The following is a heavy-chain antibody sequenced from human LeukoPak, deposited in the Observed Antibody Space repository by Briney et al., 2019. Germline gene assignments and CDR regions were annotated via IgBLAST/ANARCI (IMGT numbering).Heavy chain of an antibody. CDR1: GGSISSYY. CDR2: ISDIGSI. CDR3: AGHHPRNTVDF. V-gene: IGHV4-59*08. D-gene: IGHD2-8*02. Sequence: SETLSLTCTASGGSISSYYWSWIRQPPGKGLEWIAYISDIGSINYNPSLKSRVTISLDTSKNQFSLKLSSVTAADTAVYYCAGHHPRNTVDFWGQGTLVTVSP. J-gene: IGHJ4*02.